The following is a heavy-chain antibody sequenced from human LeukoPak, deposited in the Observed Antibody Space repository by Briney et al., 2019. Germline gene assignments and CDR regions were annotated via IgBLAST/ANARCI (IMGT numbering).Heavy chain of an antibody. CDR1: GFSFGGFS. CDR2: MHEHGREI. Sequence: GGSLRLSCAASGFSFGGFSMSWVRQTPGKGLEWVTYMHEHGREIFYVDSVKGRFTISRDNAKNSLYLQMNSLRAEDTGVYYCARPRGCGSSRCNDFDYWGQGTLVTVSS. CDR3: ARPRGCGSSRCNDFDY. D-gene: IGHD2-21*01. V-gene: IGHV3-7*01. J-gene: IGHJ4*02.